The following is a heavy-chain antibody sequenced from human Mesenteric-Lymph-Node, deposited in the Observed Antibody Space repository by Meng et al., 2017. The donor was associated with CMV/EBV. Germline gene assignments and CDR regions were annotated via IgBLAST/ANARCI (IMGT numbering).Heavy chain of an antibody. CDR2: IYRGDNT. V-gene: IGHV3-66*01. J-gene: IGHJ4*02. D-gene: IGHD3-10*01. CDR3: TGDSVSNPNLDY. Sequence: VNLGESGGGWVQPGGSLGLSCAASGFNVRDKYMSWVRQAPGKGLEWVCIIYRGDNTYYIDSVKDRFTVSRDNSKNTMYLQMNSLRVEDTAVYYCTGDSVSNPNLDYWGQGTLVTVPQ. CDR1: GFNVRDKY.